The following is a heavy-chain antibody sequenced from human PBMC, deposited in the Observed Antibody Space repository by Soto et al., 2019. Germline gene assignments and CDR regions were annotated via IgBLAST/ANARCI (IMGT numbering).Heavy chain of an antibody. CDR2: ISYDGSNK. D-gene: IGHD3-3*01. Sequence: QVQLVDSGGGVVQHGRSLRLSCAASGFTFSSYAMHWVRQAPGKGLEWVAVISYDGSNKYYADSVKGRFTISRDNSKNTLYLQMNSLRAEDTAVYYCARESGVTSFGVVIISEDYYGMDVWGQGTTVTVSS. CDR1: GFTFSSYA. CDR3: ARESGVTSFGVVIISEDYYGMDV. V-gene: IGHV3-30-3*01. J-gene: IGHJ6*02.